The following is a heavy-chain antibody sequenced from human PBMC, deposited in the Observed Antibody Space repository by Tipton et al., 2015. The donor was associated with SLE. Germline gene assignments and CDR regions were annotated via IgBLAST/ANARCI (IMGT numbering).Heavy chain of an antibody. Sequence: LRLSCTVSGGSISSYYWSWIRQPPGKGLEWIGYIYYSGSTNYNPSLKSRVTISVDTSKNQFSLKLSSVTAADTAVYYCASAHPSYWYFDLWGRGILVTVSS. CDR3: ASAHPSYWYFDL. CDR2: IYYSGST. CDR1: GGSISSYY. J-gene: IGHJ2*01. V-gene: IGHV4-59*01.